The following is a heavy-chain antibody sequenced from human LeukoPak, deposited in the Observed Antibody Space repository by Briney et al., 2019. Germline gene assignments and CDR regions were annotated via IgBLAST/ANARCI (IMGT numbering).Heavy chain of an antibody. J-gene: IGHJ4*02. CDR3: ASQYSGSPSDY. Sequence: SETLSLTCAVYGGSFSGYYWSWIRKPPGKGLEWIGEINHSGSTNYNPSLKSRVTISVDTSKNQFSLKLSSVTAADTAVYYCASQYSGSPSDYWGQGTLVTVSS. CDR2: INHSGST. CDR1: GGSFSGYY. V-gene: IGHV4-34*01. D-gene: IGHD1-26*01.